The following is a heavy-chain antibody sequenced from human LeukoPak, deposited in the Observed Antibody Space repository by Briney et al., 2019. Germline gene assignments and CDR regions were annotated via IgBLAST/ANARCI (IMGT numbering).Heavy chain of an antibody. CDR2: IHYSGST. J-gene: IGHJ4*02. Sequence: SETLSLTCAVSGASISSNNWWWSWVRQPPGKGLEWIGYIHYSGSTNYNASLKSRVTISVDTSKNQFSLKLSSVTAADTAVYYCVIYCDSSGTPPGGIDYWGQGTLVTVSS. CDR3: VIYCDSSGTPPGGIDY. V-gene: IGHV4-61*01. CDR1: GASISSNNWW. D-gene: IGHD3-22*01.